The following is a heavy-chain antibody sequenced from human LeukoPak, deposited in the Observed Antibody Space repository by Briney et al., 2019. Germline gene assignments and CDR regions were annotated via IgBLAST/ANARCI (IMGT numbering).Heavy chain of an antibody. Sequence: PGGSLRLSCAASGFTFSTSWVHWVRQAPGKGLVWVSLINADGSTTTYADSVKGRFTISRDNARNTLSLQMNSLTIEDTAVYYCVVVVEPPDSDGFDVWGQGTMITVSS. CDR3: VVVVEPPDSDGFDV. CDR1: GFTFSTSW. J-gene: IGHJ3*01. V-gene: IGHV3-74*01. D-gene: IGHD1-14*01. CDR2: INADGSTT.